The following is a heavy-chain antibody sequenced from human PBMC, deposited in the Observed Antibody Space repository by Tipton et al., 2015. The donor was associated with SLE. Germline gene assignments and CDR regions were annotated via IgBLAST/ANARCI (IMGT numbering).Heavy chain of an antibody. V-gene: IGHV4-59*01. CDR3: AREGYYDNSGYYPLFDS. CDR2: IYDSENT. Sequence: TLSLTCTVSGGSIRSYYWSWIRQAPGKGLVWIGYIYDSENTNYNPSLKSRVTISSDTPKNQFSLKLSSVTAADTAVYYCAREGYYDNSGYYPLFDSWGQGILVTVSS. D-gene: IGHD3-22*01. J-gene: IGHJ4*01. CDR1: GGSIRSYY.